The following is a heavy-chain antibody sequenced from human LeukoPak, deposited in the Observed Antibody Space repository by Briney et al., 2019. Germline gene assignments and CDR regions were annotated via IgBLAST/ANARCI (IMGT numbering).Heavy chain of an antibody. Sequence: ASVKVSCKASGYTLTDHYIHWMRQAPGQGLKWMGRINPNSGVANYAQKFQGRVTMTRDTSISTAYMELSSLTSDDTAVYYCARGAAVGQTRDYWGQGTLVTVSS. V-gene: IGHV1-2*06. D-gene: IGHD6-13*01. CDR2: INPNSGVA. CDR1: GYTLTDHY. CDR3: ARGAAVGQTRDY. J-gene: IGHJ4*02.